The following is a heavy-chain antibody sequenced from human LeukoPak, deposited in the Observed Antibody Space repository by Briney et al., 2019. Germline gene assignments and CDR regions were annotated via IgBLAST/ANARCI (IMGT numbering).Heavy chain of an antibody. CDR1: GGSISSSNYY. Sequence: SETLSLTCSVSGGSISSSNYYWSWIRQPAGKGLEWIGRIYTSESTNYNPSLKSRVTISVDTSRNQFSLKLSSVTAADTAVYYCAREVTGELQLYYFDYWGQGTLVTVSS. D-gene: IGHD1-26*01. CDR2: IYTSEST. J-gene: IGHJ4*02. V-gene: IGHV4-61*02. CDR3: AREVTGELQLYYFDY.